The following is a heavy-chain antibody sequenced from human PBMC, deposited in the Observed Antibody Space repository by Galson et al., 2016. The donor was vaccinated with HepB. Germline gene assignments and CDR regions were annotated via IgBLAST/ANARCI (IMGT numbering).Heavy chain of an antibody. D-gene: IGHD2-2*01. J-gene: IGHJ6*02. CDR2: ISDSGSTR. V-gene: IGHV3-23*01. CDR1: GFTFSSYA. Sequence: SLRLSCAASGFTFSSYAMNWVRQAPGRGLEWVSGISDSGSTRNYADSVKGRFTISRDNSENTLYLQMNSLRAEDTAIYFCAGGDHCTSTSCYEREYYYYGVDVWGRGTTVTVSS. CDR3: AGGDHCTSTSCYEREYYYYGVDV.